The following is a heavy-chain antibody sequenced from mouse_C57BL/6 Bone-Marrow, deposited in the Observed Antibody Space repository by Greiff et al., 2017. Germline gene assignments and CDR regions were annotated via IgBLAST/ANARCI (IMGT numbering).Heavy chain of an antibody. CDR2: IDPSDSYT. J-gene: IGHJ3*01. Sequence: VQLQQSGAELVMPGASVKLSCKASGYTFTSYWMHWVKQRPGQGLEWIGEIDPSDSYTNYNQKFKGKSTLTVDKSSSTAYMQLSSLTSEDSAVYYCARPLYYYGRGFAYWGQGTLVTVSA. V-gene: IGHV1-69*01. CDR1: GYTFTSYW. D-gene: IGHD1-1*01. CDR3: ARPLYYYGRGFAY.